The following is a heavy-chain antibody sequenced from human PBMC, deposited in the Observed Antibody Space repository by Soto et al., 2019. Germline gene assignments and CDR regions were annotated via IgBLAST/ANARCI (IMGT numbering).Heavy chain of an antibody. CDR2: ISSSSSYI. CDR3: ARPDDLFWYFDL. J-gene: IGHJ2*01. D-gene: IGHD3-9*01. CDR1: GFTFSSYS. Sequence: EVQLVESGGGLVKPGGSLRLSCAASGFTFSSYSMNWVRQAPGKGLEWVSSISSSSSYIYYADSVKGRFTISRDNAKNSLYVQMNSLRAEDTAVYYCARPDDLFWYFDLWGRGTLVTVSS. V-gene: IGHV3-21*01.